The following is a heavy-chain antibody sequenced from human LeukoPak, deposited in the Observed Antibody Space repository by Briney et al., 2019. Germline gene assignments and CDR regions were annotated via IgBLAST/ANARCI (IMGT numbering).Heavy chain of an antibody. CDR3: ARSSSGDCSSTSCPVKYYYYYYYYMDV. V-gene: IGHV4-61*02. Sequence: PSQTLSLTCTVSGGSISSGSYYWSWIWQPAGKGLEWIGRIYTSGSTNYNPSRKSRVTISVDTSKNQFSLKLGSVTAADTAVYYCARSSSGDCSSTSCPVKYYYYYYYYMDVWGKGTTVTVSS. D-gene: IGHD2-2*01. CDR2: IYTSGST. J-gene: IGHJ6*03. CDR1: GGSISSGSYY.